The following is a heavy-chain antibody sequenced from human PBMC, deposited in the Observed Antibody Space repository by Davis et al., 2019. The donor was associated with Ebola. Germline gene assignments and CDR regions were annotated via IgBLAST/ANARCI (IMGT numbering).Heavy chain of an antibody. CDR3: ARGGYGKDYYYYGMDV. Sequence: MPSETLSLTCTISGGSLSDYFYNWIRQSPGKGLEWIGEISHSGSTNYNPSLKGRVTISVDKSKNHFSLRLSSVTAADTAVYYCARGGYGKDYYYYGMDVWGQGTTVTVSS. V-gene: IGHV4-34*01. CDR1: GGSLSDYF. CDR2: ISHSGST. D-gene: IGHD5-12*01. J-gene: IGHJ6*02.